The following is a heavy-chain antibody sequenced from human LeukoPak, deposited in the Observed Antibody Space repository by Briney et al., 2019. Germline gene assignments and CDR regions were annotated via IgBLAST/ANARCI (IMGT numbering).Heavy chain of an antibody. CDR2: IYTSGST. Sequence: SETLSLTCSVSGGSISNDYWSWIRQPPGKGLEWIGYIYTSGSTNYNPSLKSRVTISVDTSKNQFSLKLSSVTAAGTAVYYCAGHWYLEYFQHRGQGTLVTVSS. CDR1: GGSISNDY. CDR3: AGHWYLEYFQH. J-gene: IGHJ1*01. V-gene: IGHV4-4*09. D-gene: IGHD2-8*02.